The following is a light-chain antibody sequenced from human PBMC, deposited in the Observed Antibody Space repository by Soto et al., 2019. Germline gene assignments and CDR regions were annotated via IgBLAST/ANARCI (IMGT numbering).Light chain of an antibody. J-gene: IGLJ1*01. Sequence: ALTQPASVSGSPGQSITISCTGTSSDVGGYNYVSWYQQHPGKAPKLMIYEVSNRPSGVSNRFSGSKSGNTASLTISGLQAEDEADYYCSSYTSSSTLFGTGTKLTVL. CDR3: SSYTSSSTL. CDR2: EVS. V-gene: IGLV2-14*01. CDR1: SSDVGGYNY.